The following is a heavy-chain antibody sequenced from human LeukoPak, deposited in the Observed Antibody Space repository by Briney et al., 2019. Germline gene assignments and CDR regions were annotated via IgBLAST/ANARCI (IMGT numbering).Heavy chain of an antibody. D-gene: IGHD3-3*01. Sequence: GESLKISCKGSGYSFTSYWIGWVRQMPGKGLEWMGIIYPGDSDTKYSPSFQGQVTISADKSISTAYLQWSSLKASDTAMYYCARGGDFWSGRNAFDIWGQGTMVTVSS. CDR2: IYPGDSDT. CDR1: GYSFTSYW. V-gene: IGHV5-51*01. CDR3: ARGGDFWSGRNAFDI. J-gene: IGHJ3*02.